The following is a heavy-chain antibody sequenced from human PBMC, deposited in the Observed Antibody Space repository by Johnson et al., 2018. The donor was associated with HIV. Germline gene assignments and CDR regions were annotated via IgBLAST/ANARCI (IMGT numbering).Heavy chain of an antibody. Sequence: QVQLVESGGGVVQPGRSLRLSCAASGVTFSSHAMHWVRQAPGKGLEWVAVISYDGSNKYYADSVKGRFTISRDNSKNTLYLQMNSLRAEDTAVYYCARGGYGEVFDIWGQGTMVTVSS. J-gene: IGHJ3*02. CDR3: ARGGYGEVFDI. CDR1: GVTFSSHA. CDR2: ISYDGSNK. V-gene: IGHV3-30*14. D-gene: IGHD4-17*01.